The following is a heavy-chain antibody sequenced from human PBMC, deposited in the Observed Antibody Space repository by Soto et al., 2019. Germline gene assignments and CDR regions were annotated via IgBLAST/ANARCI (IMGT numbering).Heavy chain of an antibody. Sequence: AASVKVSCKASGGTFSSYAISWVRQAPGQGLEWMGGIIPIFGTANYAQKFQGRVTITADESTSTAYMELSSLRSEDTAVYYCASDFWSGYYNYYYSGMDVWGQGTTVTVSS. CDR3: ASDFWSGYYNYYYSGMDV. J-gene: IGHJ6*02. V-gene: IGHV1-69*13. CDR2: IIPIFGTA. D-gene: IGHD3-3*01. CDR1: GGTFSSYA.